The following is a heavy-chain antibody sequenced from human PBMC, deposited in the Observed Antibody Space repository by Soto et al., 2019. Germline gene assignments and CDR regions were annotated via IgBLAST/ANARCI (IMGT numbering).Heavy chain of an antibody. V-gene: IGHV3-53*01. CDR1: VLTVIRTQ. CDR2: IYSGGST. Sequence: GWSLRLACAFSVLTVIRTQMSWVRQAPGKGLQWVSVIYSGGSTYYANAVKGRFTISRDISENTVYLELDKLTVDDTAVYYCARAREPEYSSSIFFDYWGRGTLVTVSS. CDR3: ARAREPEYSSSIFFDY. D-gene: IGHD6-6*01. J-gene: IGHJ4*02.